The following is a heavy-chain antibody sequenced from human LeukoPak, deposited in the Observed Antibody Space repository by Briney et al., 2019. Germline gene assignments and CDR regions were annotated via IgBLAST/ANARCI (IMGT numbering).Heavy chain of an antibody. J-gene: IGHJ1*01. CDR2: INPNSGGT. CDR3: ARGDCSGGGCFLPEHFRH. Sequence: ASVKVSCKASGYTFTGYYMHWVRQAPGQGLEWMGWINPNSGGTNYAQKFQGRVTMTRDTSISTAYMELSRLRSDDTAVYYCARGDCSGGGCFLPEHFRHWGQGTRVTVSS. D-gene: IGHD2-15*01. CDR1: GYTFTGYY. V-gene: IGHV1-2*02.